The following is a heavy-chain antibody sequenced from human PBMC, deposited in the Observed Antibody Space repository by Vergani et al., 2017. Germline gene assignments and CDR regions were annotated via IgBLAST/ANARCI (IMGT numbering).Heavy chain of an antibody. V-gene: IGHV1-69*01. J-gene: IGHJ4*02. CDR2: IIPIFGTA. CDR3: ARGGEGGDIVVVRPFDY. CDR1: GGTFSSYA. D-gene: IGHD2-2*01. Sequence: QVQLVQSGAEVKKPGSSVKVSCKASGGTFSSYAISWVRQAPGQGLEWMGGIIPIFGTANYAQKFQGRVTITADESTSTAYMELSSLRSEDTAVYYWARGGEGGDIVVVRPFDYWGQGTLVTVSS.